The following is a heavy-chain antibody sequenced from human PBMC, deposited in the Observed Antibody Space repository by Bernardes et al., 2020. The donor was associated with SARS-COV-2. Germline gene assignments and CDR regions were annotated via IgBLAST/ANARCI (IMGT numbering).Heavy chain of an antibody. V-gene: IGHV1-18*04. CDR2: ISAYNGNT. D-gene: IGHD4-17*01. J-gene: IGHJ6*02. CDR3: ARDGGDYIHGMDV. CDR1: GYILTSYG. Sequence: ASVKVSCKASGYILTSYGIRWVRQAPGQGLEWMGWISAYNGNTNYAQKLQGRVTMTTDTSTSTAYMELRSQRSDDAAVYYCARDGGDYIHGMDVWGQGTTVTVSS.